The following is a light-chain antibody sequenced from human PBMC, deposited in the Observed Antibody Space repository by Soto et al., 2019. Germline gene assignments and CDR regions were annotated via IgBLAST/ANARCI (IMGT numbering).Light chain of an antibody. V-gene: IGKV3-20*01. CDR1: QSVSSSY. J-gene: IGKJ3*01. CDR3: QQYGSSPIFN. CDR2: GAS. Sequence: EIVLTQSPGTLSLSPGERATLSCRASQSVSSSYLAWYQQKPGQAPRLLIYGASSRVTGIPDRFSGSGSGTDFTLTISRLEPEDFAVYYCQQYGSSPIFNFGPGTKGDI.